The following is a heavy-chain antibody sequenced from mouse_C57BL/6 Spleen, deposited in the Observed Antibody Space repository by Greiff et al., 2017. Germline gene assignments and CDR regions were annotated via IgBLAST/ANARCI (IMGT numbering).Heavy chain of an antibody. CDR3: TTAAGYFDY. CDR2: IDPENGDP. V-gene: IGHV14-4*01. Sequence: VQLQQSGAELVRPGASVKLSCTASGFNIKDDYMHWVKQRPEQGLEWIGWIDPENGDPEYASKFQGKATITADTSSNTAYLQLSRLTSEATAVYYCTTAAGYFDYWGQGTTLTVSS. J-gene: IGHJ2*01. D-gene: IGHD3-3*01. CDR1: GFNIKDDY.